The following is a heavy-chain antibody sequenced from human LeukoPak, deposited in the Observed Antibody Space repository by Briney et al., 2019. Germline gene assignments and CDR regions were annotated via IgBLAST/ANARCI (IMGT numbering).Heavy chain of an antibody. CDR1: SGSLIGYY. V-gene: IGHV4-34*01. CDR3: ARGVDV. Sequence: SETLSLTCGVSSGSLIGYYWRWIRQPPGGGLEWLGEITHSGSPNYNPSLKSRVTISGDTSKKQFSLNLKSVTAADTGVYYCARGVDVWRRGTPVTVSS. CDR2: ITHSGSP. J-gene: IGHJ2*01.